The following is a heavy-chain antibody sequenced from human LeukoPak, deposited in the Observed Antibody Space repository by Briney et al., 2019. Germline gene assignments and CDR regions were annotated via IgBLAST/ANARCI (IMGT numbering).Heavy chain of an antibody. J-gene: IGHJ4*02. CDR1: GFTVSSNY. CDR3: ARGYGDYGPGDY. Sequence: GGSLGLSCAASGFTVSSNYMSWVRQAPGKGLEWVSVIYSGGSTYYADSVKGRFTISRDNSKNTLYLQMNSLRAEDTGVYYCARGYGDYGPGDYWGQGTLVTVSS. V-gene: IGHV3-53*01. CDR2: IYSGGST. D-gene: IGHD4-17*01.